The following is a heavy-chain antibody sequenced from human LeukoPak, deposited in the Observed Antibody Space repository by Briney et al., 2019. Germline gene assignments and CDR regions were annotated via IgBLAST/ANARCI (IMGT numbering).Heavy chain of an antibody. CDR3: AREGAGIMIRGVILDY. D-gene: IGHD3-10*01. CDR2: ISNIDTTI. CDR1: GFTFSSYE. Sequence: GGSLRLSCEASGFTFSSYEMNWVRQAPGKGLEWVSYISNIDTTIYYADSVKGRFTISRDNAKNSLYLQMNSLRAEDTALHYCAREGAGIMIRGVILDYWGQGTLVTVSS. J-gene: IGHJ4*02. V-gene: IGHV3-48*03.